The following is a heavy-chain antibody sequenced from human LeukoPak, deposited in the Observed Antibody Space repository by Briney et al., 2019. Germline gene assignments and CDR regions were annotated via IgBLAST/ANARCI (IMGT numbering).Heavy chain of an antibody. Sequence: SETLSLTCTVSGGSISSYYWSWIRQPPGKGLEWIGYIYNTGSTNYNPSLKSRLTISVDTSKNQFSLRLSSVTAADTAVYYCARHPYSYFDYWGQGTLVTVSS. D-gene: IGHD2-21*01. J-gene: IGHJ4*02. CDR1: GGSISSYY. CDR2: IYNTGST. V-gene: IGHV4-59*08. CDR3: ARHPYSYFDY.